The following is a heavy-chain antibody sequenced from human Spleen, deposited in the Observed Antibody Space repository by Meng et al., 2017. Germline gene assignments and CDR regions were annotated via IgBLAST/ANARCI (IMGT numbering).Heavy chain of an antibody. CDR1: GFTFSSYW. Sequence: GESLKISCAASGFTFSSYWMSWVRQAPGKGLEWVANIKQDGSEKYYMASVKGRFTISRDNAKNSLYLQMNSVRAEDTAVYYCTRDPGYWYFDLWGRGTLVTVSS. V-gene: IGHV3-7*01. CDR3: TRDPGYWYFDL. J-gene: IGHJ2*01. CDR2: IKQDGSEK.